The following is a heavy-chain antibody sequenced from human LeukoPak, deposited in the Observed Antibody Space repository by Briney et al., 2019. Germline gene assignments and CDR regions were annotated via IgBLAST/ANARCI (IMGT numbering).Heavy chain of an antibody. CDR2: ISSSSSTI. J-gene: IGHJ1*01. CDR1: GFTFSSYS. CDR3: ATYSSLNRREFQY. V-gene: IGHV3-48*04. Sequence: GGSLRLSCAASGFTFSSYSMNWVRQAPGKGLEWVSYISSSSSTIYYADSVKGRFTISRDNAKNSLYLQMNSLRAEDTAVYYCATYSSLNRREFQYWGQGTLLTVSS. D-gene: IGHD3-22*01.